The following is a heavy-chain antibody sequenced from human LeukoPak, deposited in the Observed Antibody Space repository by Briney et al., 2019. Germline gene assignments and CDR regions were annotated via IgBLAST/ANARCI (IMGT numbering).Heavy chain of an antibody. D-gene: IGHD1-14*01. CDR2: IGPTGSDR. V-gene: IGHV3-21*06. Sequence: GVSLRLSCTACVLTFSTSGFNWVPQAPGKGLEWVASIGPTGSDRYNADTIKGRFTISRDNANNFLYLQMNSLRAEDTAVYYCATETNGRHYDYWGQGTLLTVSS. CDR1: VLTFSTSG. CDR3: ATETNGRHYDY. J-gene: IGHJ4*02.